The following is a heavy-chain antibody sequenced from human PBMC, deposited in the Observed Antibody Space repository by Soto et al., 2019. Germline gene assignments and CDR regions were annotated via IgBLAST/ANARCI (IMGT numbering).Heavy chain of an antibody. Sequence: QVQLVQSGAEVKKPGSSVKVSCKASGGTFSSYAISWVRQAPGQGLEWMGGIIPIFGTVNYAQKFQGRVTITADESTSTAYMELSSLRSEDTAVYYCATDGDCTNGVCPAYYFDYWGQGTLVTVSS. D-gene: IGHD2-8*01. V-gene: IGHV1-69*12. J-gene: IGHJ4*02. CDR2: IIPIFGTV. CDR1: GGTFSSYA. CDR3: ATDGDCTNGVCPAYYFDY.